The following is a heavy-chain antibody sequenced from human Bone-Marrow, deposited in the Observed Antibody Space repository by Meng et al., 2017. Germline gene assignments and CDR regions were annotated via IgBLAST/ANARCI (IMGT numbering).Heavy chain of an antibody. V-gene: IGHV3-23*01. CDR3: AKGMAWIQFDY. CDR2: ITGSGDNT. Sequence: GASLKISCAASGITFSNYPMNWIRHAPGKRPEWVSAITGSGDNTFYGDSVKGRLNISRDNSKNTLFLQRDSLRDDDTAVYYCAKGMAWIQFDYWGQGTLVTVSS. J-gene: IGHJ4*02. CDR1: GITFSNYP. D-gene: IGHD5-18*01.